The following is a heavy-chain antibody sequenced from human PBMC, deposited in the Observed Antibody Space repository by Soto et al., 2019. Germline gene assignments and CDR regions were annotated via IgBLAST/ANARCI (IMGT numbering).Heavy chain of an antibody. CDR2: ISYDGSNK. CDR1: GFTFSSYG. J-gene: IGHJ4*02. CDR3: AKDVGGNVDY. D-gene: IGHD2-15*01. Sequence: ESGGGVVQPGRSLRLSCAASGFTFSSYGMHWVRQAPGKGLEWVAVISYDGSNKYYADSVKVRFTISRDNSKNTLYLQMNSLRAEDTAVYYCAKDVGGNVDYWGQGTLVTVSS. V-gene: IGHV3-30*18.